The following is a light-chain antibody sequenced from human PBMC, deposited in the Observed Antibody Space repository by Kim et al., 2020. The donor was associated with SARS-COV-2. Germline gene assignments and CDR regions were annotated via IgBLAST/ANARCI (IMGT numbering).Light chain of an antibody. CDR1: QSVSSSY. CDR2: GAS. J-gene: IGKJ4*01. Sequence: EIVLTQSPGTLSLSPGERVTLSCRASQSVSSSYLAWYQQKPGQAPRLLIYGASSRATGIPDRFSGSGSGTDFTLTISRLEPEDFAVYYCQQYGSSPPFGGGTKVDIK. CDR3: QQYGSSPP. V-gene: IGKV3-20*01.